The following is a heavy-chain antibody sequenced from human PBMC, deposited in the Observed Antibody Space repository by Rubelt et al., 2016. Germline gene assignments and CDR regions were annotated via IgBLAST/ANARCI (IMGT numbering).Heavy chain of an antibody. Sequence: VRQPPGKGLEWIGEIYHSGSTNYNPSLKSRVTISVDTSKNQFSLKLSSVTAADTAAYYCARARYCSGGSCYSVLGYWGQGTLVTVSS. CDR2: IYHSGST. CDR3: ARARYCSGGSCYSVLGY. J-gene: IGHJ4*02. V-gene: IGHV4-34*01. D-gene: IGHD2-15*01.